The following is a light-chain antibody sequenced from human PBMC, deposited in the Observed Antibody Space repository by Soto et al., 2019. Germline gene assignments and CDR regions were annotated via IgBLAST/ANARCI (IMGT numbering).Light chain of an antibody. J-gene: IGKJ1*01. Sequence: EIVLTQSPGTLSLSPGERATLSCRASQSVSSNDLVWYQQKPGQAPRLLIYGASSRAIGIPDRFSGSGSGTDFTLTISSLQPDDFATYYCQHYNSYSEAFGQGTKV. CDR3: QHYNSYSEA. V-gene: IGKV3-20*01. CDR1: QSVSSND. CDR2: GAS.